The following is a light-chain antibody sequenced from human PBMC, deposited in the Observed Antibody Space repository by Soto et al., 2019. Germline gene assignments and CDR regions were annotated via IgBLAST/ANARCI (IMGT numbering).Light chain of an antibody. CDR2: GAS. CDR1: QSISNY. V-gene: IGKV1-39*01. J-gene: IGKJ1*01. Sequence: DIQMTQSPSSLSASVGDRVPIACRASQSISNYLNWYQQKPGQAPKILIYGASSLQSGVPSRFSGSGSGTDCTLTISSLQPEDFSTYYCQQSYSTLWTFGQGTKVDIK. CDR3: QQSYSTLWT.